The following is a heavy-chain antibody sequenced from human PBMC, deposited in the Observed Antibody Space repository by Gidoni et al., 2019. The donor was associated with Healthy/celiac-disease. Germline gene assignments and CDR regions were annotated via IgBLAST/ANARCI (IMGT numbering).Heavy chain of an antibody. V-gene: IGHV3-23*01. CDR2: ISGSGGST. CDR1: GFTFSSYA. Sequence: EVQLLESGGGLVQPGGSLRLSCAASGFTFSSYAMSWVRQAPGKGLEWVSAISGSGGSTYYADSVKGRFTISRDNSKNTLYLQMNSLRAEDTAVYYCAKLGGAGGGLRWTHWYFDLWGRGTLVTVSS. J-gene: IGHJ2*01. D-gene: IGHD4-17*01. CDR3: AKLGGAGGGLRWTHWYFDL.